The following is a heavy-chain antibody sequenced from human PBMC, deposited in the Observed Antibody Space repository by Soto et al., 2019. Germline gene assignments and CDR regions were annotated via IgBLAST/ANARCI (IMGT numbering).Heavy chain of an antibody. D-gene: IGHD6-19*01. CDR1: GGSISSSSYY. CDR2: IYYSGST. V-gene: IGHV4-39*01. CDR3: ASSGWWYFDY. J-gene: IGHJ4*02. Sequence: SETLSLTCTVSGGSISSSSYYWGWIRQPPGKGLEWIGSIYYSGSTYYNPSLKSRVTISVDTSKNQFSLKLSSVTAADTAVYYCASSGWWYFDYWGQGALVTVSS.